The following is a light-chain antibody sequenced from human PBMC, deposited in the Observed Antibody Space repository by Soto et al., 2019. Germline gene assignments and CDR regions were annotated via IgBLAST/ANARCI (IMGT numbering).Light chain of an antibody. CDR3: GSWDSSLSAYV. Sequence: QSVLTQPPSVSAAPGQKVTISCSGGSSNIGGNSVSWYQQLPGTAPKLLIYDDNKRPSGIPDRFSGSKSGTSATLGITGFQTGDEDDYYCGSWDSSLSAYVFGNGTKDT. V-gene: IGLV1-51*01. CDR2: DDN. J-gene: IGLJ1*01. CDR1: SSNIGGNS.